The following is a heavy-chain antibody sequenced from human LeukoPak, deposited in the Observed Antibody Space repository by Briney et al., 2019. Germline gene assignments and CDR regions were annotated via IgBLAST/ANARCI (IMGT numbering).Heavy chain of an antibody. CDR2: IYSGGST. J-gene: IGHJ3*02. V-gene: IGHV3-53*04. CDR3: ARYYYDSSGYDAFDI. CDR1: GFTVSSNY. D-gene: IGHD3-22*01. Sequence: GGSLRLSCAASGFTVSSNYMSWVRQAPGKGLEWVSVIYSGGSTYYADSVKGRFTISRHNSKNTLYLQMNSLRAEDTAVYYCARYYYDSSGYDAFDIWGQGTMVTVSS.